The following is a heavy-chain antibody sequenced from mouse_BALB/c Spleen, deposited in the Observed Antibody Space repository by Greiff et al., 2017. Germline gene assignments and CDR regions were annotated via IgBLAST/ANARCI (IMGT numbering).Heavy chain of an antibody. CDR1: GYTFTSYW. J-gene: IGHJ3*01. D-gene: IGHD3-1*01. Sequence: VQLHQSGAELAKPGASVKMSCKASGYTFTSYWMHWVKQRPGQGLEWIGYINPSTGYTEYNQKFKDKATLTADKSSSTAYMQLSSLTSEDSAVYYCAREGSSGYVADWGQGTLVTVSA. CDR3: AREGSSGYVAD. V-gene: IGHV1-7*01. CDR2: INPSTGYT.